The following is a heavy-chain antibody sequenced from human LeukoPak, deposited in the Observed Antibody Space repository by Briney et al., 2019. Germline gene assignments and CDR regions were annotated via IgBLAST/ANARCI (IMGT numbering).Heavy chain of an antibody. J-gene: IGHJ4*02. V-gene: IGHV4-39*01. D-gene: IGHD7-27*01. Sequence: PSETLSLTCTVSGGSISSSSYYWGWIRQPPGKGLEWIGSIYYSGSTYYNPSLKSRVTISVDTSKNQFSLKLSSVTAADTAVYYCAQTRLGMNYFDYWGQGTLVTVSS. CDR2: IYYSGST. CDR3: AQTRLGMNYFDY. CDR1: GGSISSSSYY.